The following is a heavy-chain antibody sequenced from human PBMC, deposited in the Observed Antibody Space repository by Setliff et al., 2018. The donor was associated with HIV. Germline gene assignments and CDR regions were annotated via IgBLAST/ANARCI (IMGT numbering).Heavy chain of an antibody. CDR2: IFRGGTT. V-gene: IGHV4-4*07. CDR1: GGSFGDYH. D-gene: IGHD3-10*01. Sequence: PSETLSLTCTLSGGSFGDYHWSWIRQPAGRGLEWIGRIFRGGTTDYKFSLKSRVTISIDTSRNQFSLRLTSVTAEDTAVYYCARDRHYSGLGSYGPWGPGTLVTVSS. J-gene: IGHJ5*02. CDR3: ARDRHYSGLGSYGP.